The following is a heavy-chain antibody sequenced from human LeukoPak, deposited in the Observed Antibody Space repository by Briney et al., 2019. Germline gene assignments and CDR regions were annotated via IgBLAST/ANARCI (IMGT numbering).Heavy chain of an antibody. D-gene: IGHD2-2*01. CDR3: ARSVRYQLPLSYYYVDV. CDR1: GGSFSGYY. CDR2: INHSGST. Sequence: SETLSLTCAVYGGSFSGYYWSWIRQPPGKGLEWIGEINHSGSTNYNPSHKSRVTISVDTSKNQFSLKLSSVTAADTAVYYCARSVRYQLPLSYYYVDVWGKGTTVTVSS. V-gene: IGHV4-34*01. J-gene: IGHJ6*03.